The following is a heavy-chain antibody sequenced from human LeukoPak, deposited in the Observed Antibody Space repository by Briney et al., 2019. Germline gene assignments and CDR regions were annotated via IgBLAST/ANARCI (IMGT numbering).Heavy chain of an antibody. CDR2: ISYDRSNK. CDR1: GFTFSSYA. V-gene: IGHV3-30*04. Sequence: PGGSLRLSCAASGFTFSSYAMHWVRQAPGKGPEWVAVISYDRSNKYYADSVKGRFTISRDNSKNTLYLQMNSLRAEDTAVYYCARGPSGYHNTGGQGTLVTVSS. J-gene: IGHJ4*02. D-gene: IGHD5-12*01. CDR3: ARGPSGYHNT.